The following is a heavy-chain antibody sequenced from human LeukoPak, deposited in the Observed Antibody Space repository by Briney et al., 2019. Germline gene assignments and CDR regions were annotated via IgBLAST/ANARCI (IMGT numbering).Heavy chain of an antibody. Sequence: SETLSLTCTVSGGSISSSSYYWGWIRQPPGKGLEWIGSIYYSGSTYYNPSLKSRVTISVDTSKNQFSLKLSSVTAADTAVYYCASFAYSSGWYSWGQGTLVTVSS. D-gene: IGHD6-19*01. V-gene: IGHV4-39*01. CDR2: IYYSGST. CDR1: GGSISSSSYY. CDR3: ASFAYSSGWYS. J-gene: IGHJ4*02.